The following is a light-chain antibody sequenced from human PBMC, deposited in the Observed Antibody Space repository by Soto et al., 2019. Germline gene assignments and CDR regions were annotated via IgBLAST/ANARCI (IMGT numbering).Light chain of an antibody. J-gene: IGKJ1*01. CDR3: MQSLQTPRT. CDR2: QVS. Sequence: DVVVTQSPLSLPVTLGQPASISCRSSQSLVYSDGNTYLNWFQQRPGQSPRRLIYQVSNRDSGVPDRFSGSGSGTEFTLKISRVEAEDVGVYYCMQSLQTPRTFGQGTKVEIK. V-gene: IGKV2-30*01. CDR1: QSLVYSDGNTY.